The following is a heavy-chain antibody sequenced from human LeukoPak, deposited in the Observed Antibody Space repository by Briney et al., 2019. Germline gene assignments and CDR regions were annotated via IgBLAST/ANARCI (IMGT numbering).Heavy chain of an antibody. CDR3: ARDPSYYYDSSGYYFDY. V-gene: IGHV3-74*01. CDR1: GFTFSSYW. D-gene: IGHD3-22*01. Sequence: GGSLRLSCAASGFTFSSYWVHWVRQAPGKGLVWVSRINSDGSSTSYADSVKGRFTISRDNAKNTLYLQMTSLRAEDTAVYYCARDPSYYYDSSGYYFDYWAREPWSPSPQ. J-gene: IGHJ4*02. CDR2: INSDGSST.